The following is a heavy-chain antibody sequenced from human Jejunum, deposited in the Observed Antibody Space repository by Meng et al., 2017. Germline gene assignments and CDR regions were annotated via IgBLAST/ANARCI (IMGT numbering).Heavy chain of an antibody. D-gene: IGHD6-19*01. J-gene: IGHJ4*01. V-gene: IGHV1-2*02. CDR1: GYIFTDYL. CDR3: VRERLGAGWALN. CDR2: INPNDGGT. Sequence: ASVKVSCKASGYIFTDYLIHWVRQAPGRGPEWMGWINPNDGGTRFAQNFQDRVTMTSDTSIRTAYLDLARLTSDDTAHYYCVRERLGAGWALNWGQG.